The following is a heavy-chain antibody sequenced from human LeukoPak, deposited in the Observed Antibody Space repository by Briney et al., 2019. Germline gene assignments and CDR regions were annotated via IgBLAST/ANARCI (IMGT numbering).Heavy chain of an antibody. Sequence: ETLSLTCTVSGYSISSGYYWGWIRQPPGKGLEWVSAISGSGGSTYYADSVKGRFTISRDNSKNTLYLQMNSLRAEDTAVYYCAKDYGDFDYWGQGTLVTVSS. CDR2: ISGSGGST. J-gene: IGHJ4*02. D-gene: IGHD4-17*01. V-gene: IGHV3-23*01. CDR3: AKDYGDFDY. CDR1: GYSISSGYY.